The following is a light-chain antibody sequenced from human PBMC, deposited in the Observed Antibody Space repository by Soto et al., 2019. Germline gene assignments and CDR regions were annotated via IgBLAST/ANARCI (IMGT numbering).Light chain of an antibody. CDR2: RNN. CDR3: AAWEDRLRGLYV. V-gene: IGLV1-47*01. Sequence: QSVLTQPPSASGTPGQRVTISCSGSSSNIGTNYVYWYQQLPGTAPKLLIYRNNQRPSGVPDRFSGSKSGTSASLAISGLGSEDEVDYYCAAWEDRLRGLYVFGIGTKLTAL. J-gene: IGLJ1*01. CDR1: SSNIGTNY.